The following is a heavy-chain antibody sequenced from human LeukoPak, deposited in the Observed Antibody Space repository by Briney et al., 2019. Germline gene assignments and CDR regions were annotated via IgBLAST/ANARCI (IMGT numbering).Heavy chain of an antibody. CDR2: ISSSSSCI. V-gene: IGHV3-21*01. CDR3: ASAPITIFGVVRPDY. J-gene: IGHJ4*02. Sequence: GGSLRLSCAASGLTFSSYSMNWVRQAPGKGLEWVSSISSSSSCIYYADSVKGRFTISRDNAKNSLYLQMNSLRAEDTAVYYCASAPITIFGVVRPDYWGQGTLVTVSS. D-gene: IGHD3-3*01. CDR1: GLTFSSYS.